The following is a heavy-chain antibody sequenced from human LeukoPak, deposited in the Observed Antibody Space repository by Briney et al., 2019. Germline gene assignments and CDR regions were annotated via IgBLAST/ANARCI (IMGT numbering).Heavy chain of an antibody. CDR1: GLTFSHYA. CDR2: VSEDVNDK. J-gene: IGHJ4*02. V-gene: IGHV3-30-3*01. D-gene: IGHD3-22*01. Sequence: PGRFLRLSCVVSGLTFSHYAMHWVRQAPGKGLEWVAVVSEDVNDKHYAASVRGRFTISRDNSKNTLYLQMDSLTPEDTAVYYCASGPSYYYDTRGWWGQGTLVTVSS. CDR3: ASGPSYYYDTRGW.